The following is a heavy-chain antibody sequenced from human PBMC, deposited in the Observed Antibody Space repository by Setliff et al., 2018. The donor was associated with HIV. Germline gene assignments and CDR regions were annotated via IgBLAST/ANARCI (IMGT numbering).Heavy chain of an antibody. J-gene: IGHJ6*02. CDR1: GYTFSSHT. CDR2: INTGNGNT. D-gene: IGHD5-12*01. V-gene: IGHV1-3*04. Sequence: ALVKVSCKASGYTFSSHTIHWVRQAPGQGLEWMGWINTGNGNTKYSQKFQDRVTITRDTSANTGYMEVNSLRAEDTAVYYCAKIRGSGYGDDSGMDAWGQGTTVTVSS. CDR3: AKIRGSGYGDDSGMDA.